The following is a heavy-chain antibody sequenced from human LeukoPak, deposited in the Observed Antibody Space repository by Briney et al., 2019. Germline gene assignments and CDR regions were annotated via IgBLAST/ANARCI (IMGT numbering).Heavy chain of an antibody. D-gene: IGHD2-21*02. CDR3: ARDSCGDCYLCDS. CDR1: GFTFSSYG. J-gene: IGHJ4*02. Sequence: PGGSLRLSCAASGFTFSSYGMHWVRQAPGKGLEWVAFIRYDGSNKYYADSVKGRFSISRDNSQNTLYLQMNSLRAEDTAVYYCARDSCGDCYLCDSWGQGTLVTVSS. CDR2: IRYDGSNK. V-gene: IGHV3-30*02.